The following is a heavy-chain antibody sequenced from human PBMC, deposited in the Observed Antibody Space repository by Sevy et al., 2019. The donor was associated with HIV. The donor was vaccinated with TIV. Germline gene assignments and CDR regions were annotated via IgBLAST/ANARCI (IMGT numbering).Heavy chain of an antibody. J-gene: IGHJ1*01. CDR3: ARAPSGSQGPGQYFHH. CDR2: ITAYNVNT. Sequence: ASVKVSCKASGYTFTNYHITWVRQAPGQGLEWMGWITAYNVNTNYAQRLQGRVTMTTDTSTSTAYMETRRLRSDNTAAYYWARAPSGSQGPGQYFHHWGQGTLVTVSS. D-gene: IGHD1-26*01. CDR1: GYTFTNYH. V-gene: IGHV1-18*01.